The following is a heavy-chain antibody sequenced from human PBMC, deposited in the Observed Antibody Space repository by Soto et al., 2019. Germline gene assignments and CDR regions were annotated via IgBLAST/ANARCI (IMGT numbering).Heavy chain of an antibody. J-gene: IGHJ4*02. Sequence: PGESLKISCKGSGYSFTSYWISWVRQMPGKGLEWMGRIDPSDSYTNYSPSFQGHVTISADKSISTAYLQWSSLKASDTAMYYCARHLEVIMDGCNPFFDYWGQGTLVTVSS. CDR1: GYSFTSYW. CDR2: IDPSDSYT. V-gene: IGHV5-10-1*01. CDR3: ARHLEVIMDGCNPFFDY. D-gene: IGHD2-21*01.